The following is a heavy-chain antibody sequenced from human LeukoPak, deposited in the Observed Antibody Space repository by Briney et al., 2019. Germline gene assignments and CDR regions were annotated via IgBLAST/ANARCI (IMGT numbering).Heavy chain of an antibody. V-gene: IGHV4-59*01. J-gene: IGHJ4*02. Sequence: SETLSLTCTVSGASITSYYWNWIRQPPGKGLEWIGYLLYSGGTNYNPSLKSRVTISVDTSKNQFSLKLSSVTAADTAVYYCARGTVTTGYFDYWGQGNLVTVSS. CDR2: LLYSGGT. CDR3: ARGTVTTGYFDY. D-gene: IGHD4-11*01. CDR1: GASITSYY.